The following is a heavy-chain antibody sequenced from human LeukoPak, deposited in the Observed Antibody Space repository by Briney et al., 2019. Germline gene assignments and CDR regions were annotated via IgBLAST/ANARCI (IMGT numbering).Heavy chain of an antibody. J-gene: IGHJ4*02. CDR1: GFTFSNYD. Sequence: GGSLRLSCAASGFTFSNYDMHWVRQAPGKGLEWVSAISDTGNTYHADSVKGRFTISRDSSKNTLFLQMNRLRPEDAAVYYCAKAPVTTCRGAFCYPFDYWGLGTLVTVSS. D-gene: IGHD2-15*01. CDR2: ISDTGNT. V-gene: IGHV3-23*01. CDR3: AKAPVTTCRGAFCYPFDY.